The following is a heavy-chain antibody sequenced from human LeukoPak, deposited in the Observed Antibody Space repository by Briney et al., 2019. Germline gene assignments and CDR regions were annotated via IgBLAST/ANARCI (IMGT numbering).Heavy chain of an antibody. CDR2: MNPNSGNT. CDR3: ASHDSSGYYYAHDAFDI. CDR1: GYTFTSYD. D-gene: IGHD3-22*01. V-gene: IGHV1-8*03. Sequence: ASVKVSCKASGYTFTSYDINWVRQATGQGLEWMGWMNPNSGNTGYAQKFQGRVTITRNTSISTAYMELSRLRSDDTAVYYCASHDSSGYYYAHDAFDIWGQGTMVTVSS. J-gene: IGHJ3*02.